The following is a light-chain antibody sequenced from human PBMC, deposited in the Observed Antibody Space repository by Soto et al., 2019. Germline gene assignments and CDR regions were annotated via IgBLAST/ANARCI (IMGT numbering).Light chain of an antibody. CDR2: DAS. CDR1: QSVSTN. J-gene: IGKJ5*01. V-gene: IGKV3-11*01. CDR3: QQRSNWPPIT. Sequence: EIVLTQSPATLSLSPGERATLSCRASQSVSTNLAWYQQKPGQAPRLLIYDASNRATGIPARFSGSGSGTDFTLTIGSLEPEDFAVYYCQQRSNWPPITFGQGTRLEIK.